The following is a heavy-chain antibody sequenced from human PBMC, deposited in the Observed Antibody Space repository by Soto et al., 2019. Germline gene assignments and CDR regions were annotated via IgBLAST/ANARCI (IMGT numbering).Heavy chain of an antibody. J-gene: IGHJ6*02. D-gene: IGHD1-26*01. CDR2: FDPEDGET. CDR1: GYTLTELS. V-gene: IGHV1-24*01. Sequence: ASVKVSCKVSGYTLTELSMHWVRQAPGKGLEWMGGFDPEDGETIYAQKFQGRVTMTEDTSTDTAYMELRSLRSDDTAVYYCARSGSYYIYINGMDVWGQGTTVTVS. CDR3: ARSGSYYIYINGMDV.